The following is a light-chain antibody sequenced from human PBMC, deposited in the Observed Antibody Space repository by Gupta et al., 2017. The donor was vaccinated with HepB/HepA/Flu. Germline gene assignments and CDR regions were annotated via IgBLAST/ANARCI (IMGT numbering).Light chain of an antibody. V-gene: IGKV3-20*01. J-gene: IGKJ4*01. CDR2: GAS. CDR1: QSFTSGY. CDR3: QHYDYSIPLS. Sequence: LFSLSPRTLSLSPGERATLSCRASQSFTSGYLAWYQQKPGQAPRLLIYGASSRATDIPDRFSGSGSGTDFTLTISRLEPEDFAVYYCQHYDYSIPLSFGGGTKVEMK.